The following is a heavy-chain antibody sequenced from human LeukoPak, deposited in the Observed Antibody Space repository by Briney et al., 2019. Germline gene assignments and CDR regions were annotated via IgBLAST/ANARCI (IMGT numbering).Heavy chain of an antibody. D-gene: IGHD1-26*01. CDR1: GGSISSYY. Sequence: SETLSLTCTVSGGSISSYYWSWIRQPPGKGLEWIGYIYYSGSTNYNPSLKSRVTISVDTSKNQFSLKLSSVTAADTAVYYRARGDSGYFDYWGRGTLVTVSS. J-gene: IGHJ4*02. CDR2: IYYSGST. CDR3: ARGDSGYFDY. V-gene: IGHV4-59*01.